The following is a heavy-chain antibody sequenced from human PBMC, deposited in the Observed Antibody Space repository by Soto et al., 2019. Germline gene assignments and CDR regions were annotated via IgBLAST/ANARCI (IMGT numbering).Heavy chain of an antibody. CDR1: GFTFSSYG. Sequence: PGGSLRLSCAASGFTFSSYGMHWVRQAPGKGLEWVAVISYAGINKYYADSVKGRFTISRDNSKNTLYLQMNSLTAEDTAVYYCAKDYHSYGKGPSYYGMDVWGQGTTVTVSS. CDR2: ISYAGINK. J-gene: IGHJ6*02. D-gene: IGHD3-10*01. CDR3: AKDYHSYGKGPSYYGMDV. V-gene: IGHV3-30*18.